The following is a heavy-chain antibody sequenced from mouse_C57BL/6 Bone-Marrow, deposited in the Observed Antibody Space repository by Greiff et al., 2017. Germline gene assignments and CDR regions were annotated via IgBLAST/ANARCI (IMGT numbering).Heavy chain of an antibody. CDR1: GYTFTSYW. D-gene: IGHD2-4*01. CDR2: IDPSDSYT. CDR3: ASGNDYDGTWFAY. J-gene: IGHJ3*01. V-gene: IGHV1-59*01. Sequence: QVQLQQPGAELVRPGTSVKLSCKASGYTFTSYWMHWVKQRPGQGLEWIGVIDPSDSYTNYNQKFKGKATLTVDTSSSTAYMQLSSLTSEDSAVYYCASGNDYDGTWFAYWGQGTLVTVSA.